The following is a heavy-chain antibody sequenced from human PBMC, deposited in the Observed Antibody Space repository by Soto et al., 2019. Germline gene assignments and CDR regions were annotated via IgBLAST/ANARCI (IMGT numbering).Heavy chain of an antibody. J-gene: IGHJ4*02. CDR2: IIPIFGTA. D-gene: IGHD3-22*01. V-gene: IGHV1-69*13. Sequence: SVKVSCKASGGTFSSYAISWVRQAPGQGLEWMGGIIPIFGTANYAQKFQGRVTITADESTSTAYMELSSLRSEDTAVYYCARDPNYYDSSGYFLWWGQGTLVTVSS. CDR3: ARDPNYYDSSGYFLW. CDR1: GGTFSSYA.